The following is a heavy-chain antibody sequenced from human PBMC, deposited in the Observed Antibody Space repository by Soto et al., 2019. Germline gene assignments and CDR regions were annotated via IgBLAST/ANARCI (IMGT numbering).Heavy chain of an antibody. J-gene: IGHJ5*02. CDR3: ARDQTNGPVYNWFDP. CDR1: GYTFTSYY. D-gene: IGHD1-1*01. Sequence: GASVKVSCKASGYTFTSYYMHWVRQAPGQGLEWMGIINPSGGSTSYAQKFQGRVTMTRDTSTSTVYMELSSLRSEDTAVYYRARDQTNGPVYNWFDPWGQGTLVTVS. CDR2: INPSGGST. V-gene: IGHV1-46*03.